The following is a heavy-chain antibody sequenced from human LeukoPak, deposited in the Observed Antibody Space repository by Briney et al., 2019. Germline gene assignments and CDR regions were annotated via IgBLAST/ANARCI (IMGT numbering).Heavy chain of an antibody. CDR2: IYYSGST. Sequence: SETLSLTCTVSGDSISSSFYYWGWIRQPPGKGLEWIGSIYYSGSTYYNPSLKSRVTISVDTSKNQFSLKLSSVTAADTAVYYCASESATIYGSGSYYNGDYWGQGTLVTVSS. J-gene: IGHJ4*02. D-gene: IGHD3-10*01. CDR1: GDSISSSFYY. CDR3: ASESATIYGSGSYYNGDY. V-gene: IGHV4-39*01.